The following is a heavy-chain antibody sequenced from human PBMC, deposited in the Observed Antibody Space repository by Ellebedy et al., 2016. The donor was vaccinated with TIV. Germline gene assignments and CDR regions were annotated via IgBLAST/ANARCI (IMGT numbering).Heavy chain of an antibody. D-gene: IGHD3-10*01. CDR1: GFTFSLNW. J-gene: IGHJ5*01. V-gene: IGHV3-7*01. CDR2: IKEDGSEE. CDR3: ARWYGSVTYYLDP. Sequence: PGGSLRLTCAASGFTFSLNWMYWVRQAPGKGLEWVANIKEDGSEEYYVYSVKGRFPISRDNAKNTLYLQMNSLRAEDTALYYCARWYGSVTYYLDPWGQGTLVTVSS.